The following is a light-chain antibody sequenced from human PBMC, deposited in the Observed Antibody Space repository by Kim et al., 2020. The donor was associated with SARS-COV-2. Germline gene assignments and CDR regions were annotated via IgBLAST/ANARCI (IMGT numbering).Light chain of an antibody. CDR3: ATWDHSLNVYVV. V-gene: IGLV1-51*01. Sequence: KSTIFCYENSTNIGNNDVTWYQQPPGTAPKPLIYDNDKRPPGIPARFSGSKSGTSATLAITGLQTGDEAVYYCATWDHSLNVYVVFGGGTQLTVL. CDR1: STNIGNND. J-gene: IGLJ2*01. CDR2: DND.